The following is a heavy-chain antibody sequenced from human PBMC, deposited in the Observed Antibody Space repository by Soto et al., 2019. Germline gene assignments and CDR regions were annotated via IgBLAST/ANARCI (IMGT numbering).Heavy chain of an antibody. CDR1: GYTFTSYY. D-gene: IGHD3-10*01. V-gene: IGHV1-2*04. CDR3: ARGPWGMVRGVMDYYYGMDV. J-gene: IGHJ6*02. CDR2: INPNSGGT. Sequence: GASVKVSCKASGYTFTSYYMHWVRQAPGQGLEWMGWINPNSGGTNYAQKFQGWVTMTRDTSISTAYMELSRLRSDDTAVYYCARGPWGMVRGVMDYYYGMDVWGQGTTVTVSS.